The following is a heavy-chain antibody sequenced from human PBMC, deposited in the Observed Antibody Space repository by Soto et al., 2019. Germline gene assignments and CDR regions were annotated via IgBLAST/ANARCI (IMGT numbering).Heavy chain of an antibody. D-gene: IGHD6-13*01. V-gene: IGHV1-69*02. CDR1: GGTFSSYT. J-gene: IGHJ3*02. Sequence: QVQLVQSGAEVKKPGSSVKVSCKASGGTFSSYTISWVRQAPGQGLEWMGRIIPILGIANYGQKFQGRVTITADKSTSTAYMELSSLRSEDTAVYYCANLAAADAFDIWGQGTMVTVSS. CDR2: IIPILGIA. CDR3: ANLAAADAFDI.